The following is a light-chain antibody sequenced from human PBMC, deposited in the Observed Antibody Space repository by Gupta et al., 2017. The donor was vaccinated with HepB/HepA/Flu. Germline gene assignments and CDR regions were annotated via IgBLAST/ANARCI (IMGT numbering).Light chain of an antibody. CDR1: SSNIGSNT. CDR3: ATWDASLNGVV. Sequence: QSVLTQPPSASGTPGQRVTISWSGSSSNIGSNTVNWYQHLPGTAPQLLIYSNEKRPSGVPDRFSGSESGTSASLAISGLQSEDEADYYCATWDASLNGVVFGGGTKLTVL. J-gene: IGLJ2*01. CDR2: SNE. V-gene: IGLV1-44*01.